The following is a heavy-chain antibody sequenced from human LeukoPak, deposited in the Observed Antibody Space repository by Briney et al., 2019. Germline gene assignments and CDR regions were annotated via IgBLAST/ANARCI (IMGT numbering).Heavy chain of an antibody. Sequence: ASVKVSCKASGYTFTSYAMHWVRQAPGQRLEWMGWINAGNGNTKYSQKFQGRVTITRDTSASTAYMELSSLRSEDTAVYYCARDPGRYCSGGSCYSPWGQGTLVTVSS. CDR2: INAGNGNT. CDR3: ARDPGRYCSGGSCYSP. D-gene: IGHD2-15*01. CDR1: GYTFTSYA. V-gene: IGHV1-3*01. J-gene: IGHJ5*02.